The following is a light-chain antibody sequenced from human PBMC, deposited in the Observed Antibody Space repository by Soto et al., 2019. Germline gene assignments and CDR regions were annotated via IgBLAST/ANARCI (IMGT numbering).Light chain of an antibody. CDR3: QQRQHWPPIT. J-gene: IGKJ5*01. CDR1: QSVSRY. Sequence: EVVLTQSPATLSLSPGERATLSCRASQSVSRYVAWYQKKPGQAPRLVIYDATNRATGIPARFGGSGSGTDFTLTISSLEPEDFAVYYCQQRQHWPPITFGQGTRLEIK. CDR2: DAT. V-gene: IGKV3-11*01.